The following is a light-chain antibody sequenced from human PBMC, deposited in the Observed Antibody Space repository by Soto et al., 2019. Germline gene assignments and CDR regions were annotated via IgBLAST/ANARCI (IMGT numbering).Light chain of an antibody. J-gene: IGLJ1*01. CDR3: CSYAGSSTFSYV. V-gene: IGLV2-23*02. CDR1: SSDVGSYNL. CDR2: EVS. Sequence: QSALTQPASVSGSPGQSITISCTGTSSDVGSYNLVSWYQQHPGKAPKLMIYEVSKRPSGVSNRFSGSKSGNTASLTISRLQAEDDADYYCCSYAGSSTFSYVFGTGTKLTVL.